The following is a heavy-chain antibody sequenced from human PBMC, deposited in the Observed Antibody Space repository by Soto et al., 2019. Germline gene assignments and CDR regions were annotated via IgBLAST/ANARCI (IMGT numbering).Heavy chain of an antibody. CDR3: ARDGYDGSGSPYPAY. V-gene: IGHV4-59*01. CDR1: GGSMSEYF. D-gene: IGHD3-10*01. Sequence: SETLSLTCSVSGGSMSEYFWSWIRQSPGKGLEWIGYIYYLGSTDYNPSLRSRVTISVDTSKRQFSLRLTSVTAADTAVYYCARDGYDGSGSPYPAYWGPGTQVTVS. CDR2: IYYLGST. J-gene: IGHJ4*02.